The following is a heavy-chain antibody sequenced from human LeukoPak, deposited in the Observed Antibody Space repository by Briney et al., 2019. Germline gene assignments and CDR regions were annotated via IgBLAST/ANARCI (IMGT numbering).Heavy chain of an antibody. Sequence: ASVKVSCKASGYTFTTYDINWVRQVTGQGLEWIGWVNPNNGNSGYARKFQGRVTLTRDTSISTAYMEMTSLRSDDSAVYYCTRVYTTGYPIDYWGQGTLVTVSS. CDR2: VNPNNGNS. CDR1: GYTFTTYD. CDR3: TRVYTTGYPIDY. J-gene: IGHJ4*02. D-gene: IGHD3-9*01. V-gene: IGHV1-8*01.